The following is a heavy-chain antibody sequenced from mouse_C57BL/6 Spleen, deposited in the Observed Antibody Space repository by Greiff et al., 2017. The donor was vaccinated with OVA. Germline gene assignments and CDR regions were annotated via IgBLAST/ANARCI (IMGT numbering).Heavy chain of an antibody. CDR2: IDPSDSYT. V-gene: IGHV1-59*01. J-gene: IGHJ2*01. Sequence: QVQLKQPGAELVRPGTSVKLSCKASGYTFTSYWMHWVKQRPGQGLEWIGVIDPSDSYTNYNQKFKGKATLTVDTSSSTAYMQLSSLTSEDSAVYYCARGGVTTVVATEDYWGQGTTLTVSS. CDR1: GYTFTSYW. CDR3: ARGGVTTVVATEDY. D-gene: IGHD1-1*01.